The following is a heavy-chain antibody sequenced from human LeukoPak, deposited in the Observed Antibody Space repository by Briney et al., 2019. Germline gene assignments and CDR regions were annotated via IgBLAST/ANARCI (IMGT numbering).Heavy chain of an antibody. CDR3: ARDGXXLLPASXFDY. CDR2: IYTSGST. V-gene: IGHV4-4*07. Sequence: SETLSLTCAVSGGSLSSYYWSWLRQPPGKGLEWIGRIYTSGSTNYNPSLTSRVTMSLDTSKHHFSLPLSSLPTAAPPLYYCARDGXXLLPASXFDYGGQGTLVTVSS. J-gene: IGHJ4*02. CDR1: GGSLSSYY. D-gene: IGHD2-15*01.